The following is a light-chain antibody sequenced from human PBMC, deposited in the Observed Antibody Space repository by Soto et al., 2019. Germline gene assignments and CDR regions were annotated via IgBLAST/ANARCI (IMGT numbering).Light chain of an antibody. CDR1: SIGLRS. J-gene: IGLJ2*01. CDR3: QVWDTNSDHPF. Sequence: SYELTQPPSVSEPPGKTATITCGGNSIGLRSVHWYQQKPGQAPVLVIYYDNDRPSGIPERFSGSNSGDTASLTISRVEAGDEAAYYCQVWDTNSDHPFFGGGTKPPS. CDR2: YDN. V-gene: IGLV3-21*04.